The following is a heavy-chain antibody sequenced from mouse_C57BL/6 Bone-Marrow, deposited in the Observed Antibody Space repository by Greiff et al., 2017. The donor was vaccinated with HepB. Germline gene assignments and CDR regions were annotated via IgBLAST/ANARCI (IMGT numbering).Heavy chain of an antibody. Sequence: EVKLQESGGGLVQPGGSLKLSCAASGFTFSDYGMAWVRQAPRKGPEWVAFISNLAYSIYYADTVTGRFTISRENAKNTLYLEMSSLRSEDTAMYYCARQGDYYGSLYYFDYWGQGTTLTVSS. CDR1: GFTFSDYG. V-gene: IGHV5-15*01. J-gene: IGHJ2*01. CDR3: ARQGDYYGSLYYFDY. CDR2: ISNLAYSI. D-gene: IGHD1-1*01.